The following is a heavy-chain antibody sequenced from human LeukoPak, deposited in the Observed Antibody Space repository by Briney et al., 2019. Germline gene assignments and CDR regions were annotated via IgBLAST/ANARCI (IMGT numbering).Heavy chain of an antibody. Sequence: TGGSLRLSCAASGFTFSSYGMHWVRQAPGKGLEWVAFIRYDGGNKYYADSVKGRFTISRDNSKNTLYLQMNSLRAEDTAVYYCAKVAGGATTHYFDYWGQGTLVTVSS. CDR3: AKVAGGATTHYFDY. D-gene: IGHD1-26*01. CDR1: GFTFSSYG. CDR2: IRYDGGNK. J-gene: IGHJ4*02. V-gene: IGHV3-30*02.